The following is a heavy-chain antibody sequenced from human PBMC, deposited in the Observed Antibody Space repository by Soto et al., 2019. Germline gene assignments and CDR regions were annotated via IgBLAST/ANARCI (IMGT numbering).Heavy chain of an antibody. CDR2: VNSDGSGT. Sequence: EVQLVESGGGLVQPGGSLRLPCAASGSTFSTYWMHWVRQGPGKGLVWVSRVNSDGSGTNYADSVKGRFTISRDNAKNTLYLQMDSLIVEDTAKYYCARERGSGFYPDGFDIWGQGTVVTVSS. V-gene: IGHV3-74*01. CDR3: ARERGSGFYPDGFDI. J-gene: IGHJ3*02. D-gene: IGHD3-22*01. CDR1: GSTFSTYW.